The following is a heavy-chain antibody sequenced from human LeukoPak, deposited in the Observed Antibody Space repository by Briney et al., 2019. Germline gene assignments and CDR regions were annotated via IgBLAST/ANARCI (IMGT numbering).Heavy chain of an antibody. V-gene: IGHV3-48*02. J-gene: IGHJ4*02. CDR3: ARSGWGVGATAHFDY. CDR2: ISSSSSTI. D-gene: IGHD1-26*01. CDR1: GFTFSSYS. Sequence: GGSLRLSCAASGFTFSSYSMNWVRQAPGKGLEWVPYISSSSSTIYYADSVKGRFTISRDNAKNSLYLQMNSLRDEDTAVYYCARSGWGVGATAHFDYWGQGTLVTVSS.